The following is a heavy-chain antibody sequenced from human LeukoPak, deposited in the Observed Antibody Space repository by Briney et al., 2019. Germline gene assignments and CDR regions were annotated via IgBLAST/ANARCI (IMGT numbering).Heavy chain of an antibody. V-gene: IGHV4-30-4*08. D-gene: IGHD2-2*01. CDR1: GGSISSGDYY. CDR3: ARELDVVVPAAPEGWFDP. CDR2: IYYSGST. Sequence: PSETLSLTCTVSGGSISSGDYYWSWIRQPPGKGLEWIGYIYYSGSTYYNPSLKSRVTISVDTSKNQFSLKLSSVTAADTAVYYCARELDVVVPAAPEGWFDPWGQGTLVTVSS. J-gene: IGHJ5*02.